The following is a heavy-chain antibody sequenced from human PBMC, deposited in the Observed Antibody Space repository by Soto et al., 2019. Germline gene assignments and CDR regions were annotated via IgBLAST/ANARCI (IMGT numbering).Heavy chain of an antibody. D-gene: IGHD6-19*01. CDR1: GFTFSSYW. Sequence: GGSLRLSCAASGFTFSSYWMSWVRQAPGKGLEWVANIKQDGSEKYYVDSVKGRFTISRDNAKNSLYLQMNSLRAEDTAVYYCARFIGSGWYPDDAFDIWGQGTMVTVSS. J-gene: IGHJ3*02. V-gene: IGHV3-7*01. CDR3: ARFIGSGWYPDDAFDI. CDR2: IKQDGSEK.